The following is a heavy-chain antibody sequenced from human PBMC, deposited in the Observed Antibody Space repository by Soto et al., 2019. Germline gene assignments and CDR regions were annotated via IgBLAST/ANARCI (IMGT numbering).Heavy chain of an antibody. J-gene: IGHJ4*02. D-gene: IGHD6-13*01. CDR2: ISGSGGST. Sequence: EVQLLESGGGLVQPGGSLRLSCAASGFTFSSYAMSWVRQAPGKGLEWVSAISGSGGSTYYADSVKGRFTISRDNSKNTLYLQMNSLRADDTAVYYCAKIEARHQLAQIDYWGQGTLVTVSS. CDR1: GFTFSSYA. V-gene: IGHV3-23*01. CDR3: AKIEARHQLAQIDY.